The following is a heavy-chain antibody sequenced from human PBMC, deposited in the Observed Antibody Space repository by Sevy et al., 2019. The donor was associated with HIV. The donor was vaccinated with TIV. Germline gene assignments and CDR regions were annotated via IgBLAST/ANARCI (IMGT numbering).Heavy chain of an antibody. CDR3: SRDDLNGTSSWVEDH. CDR1: GYTFTTYG. V-gene: IGHV1-18*01. Sequence: ASVKVSCKASGYTFTTYGIIWVRQAPGQRLEWVGWISTYNSVTNYTPSLQGRVTLTTDTSTNTAYMELRSLRSDDTAVYFCSRDDLNGTSSWVEDHWGQGTLVTVSS. CDR2: ISTYNSVT. J-gene: IGHJ4*02. D-gene: IGHD6-6*01.